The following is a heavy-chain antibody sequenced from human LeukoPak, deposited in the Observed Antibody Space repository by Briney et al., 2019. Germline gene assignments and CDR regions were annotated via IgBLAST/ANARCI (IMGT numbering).Heavy chain of an antibody. CDR1: GGSISSGGNY. J-gene: IGHJ3*02. D-gene: IGHD3-22*01. Sequence: SQTLSLTCTVSGGSISSGGNYWSWIRQHPGKGLEWIGYIYYSGNTQHNPSLKSRITISIDTSKSQFSLKLSSVTAADTAVYYCAREKTAYYYDSSGYSEDAFDIWGQGTMVTVSS. V-gene: IGHV4-31*03. CDR2: IYYSGNT. CDR3: AREKTAYYYDSSGYSEDAFDI.